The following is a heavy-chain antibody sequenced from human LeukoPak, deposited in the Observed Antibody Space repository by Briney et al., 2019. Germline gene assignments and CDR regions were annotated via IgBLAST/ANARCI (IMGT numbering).Heavy chain of an antibody. J-gene: IGHJ4*02. V-gene: IGHV3-30*02. Sequence: GGSLRLSCAASGFTFSSNGMQWVRQAPGKGLEWVAFIRYDGSNKYYADSVKGRFTISRDNSKNTLYLQMSSLRAEDTAVYYCAKGSRFGELLSDYWGQGTLVTVSS. CDR2: IRYDGSNK. CDR3: AKGSRFGELLSDY. CDR1: GFTFSSNG. D-gene: IGHD3-10*01.